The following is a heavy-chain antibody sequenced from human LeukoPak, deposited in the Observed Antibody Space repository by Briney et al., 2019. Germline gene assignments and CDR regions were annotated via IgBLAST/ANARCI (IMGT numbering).Heavy chain of an antibody. J-gene: IGHJ3*02. CDR1: GGSISSSSYN. V-gene: IGHV4-39*01. Sequence: PSETLSLTCTVSGGSISSSSYNWGWIRQPPGKGLEWTGNIYYSGNTYYNPSLKSRVTISVDTSKNQFSLKLSSVTAADTAVYFCARHGYYGSGDGSFDIWAQGTMVTVSS. CDR3: ARHGYYGSGDGSFDI. D-gene: IGHD3-10*01. CDR2: IYYSGNT.